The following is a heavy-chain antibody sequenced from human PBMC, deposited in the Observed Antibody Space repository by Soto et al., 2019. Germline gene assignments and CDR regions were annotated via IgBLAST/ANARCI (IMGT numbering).Heavy chain of an antibody. CDR3: ARGEVFWCSRATFDL. D-gene: IGHD2-15*01. CDR1: AYGSTSYY. Sequence: SAVTVPSSAVAYGSTSYYRQWVRQPPGQGLEGMGVINPSGGSTSYAQKFQGRVTMTRDTSTSPVYMELSSLRSEGTGVYCCARGEVFWCSRATFDLWGQGKIVTVSS. V-gene: IGHV1-46*01. J-gene: IGHJ3*01. CDR2: INPSGGST.